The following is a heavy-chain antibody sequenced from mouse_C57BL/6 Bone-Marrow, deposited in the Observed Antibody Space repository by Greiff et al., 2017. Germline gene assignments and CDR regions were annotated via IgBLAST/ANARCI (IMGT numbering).Heavy chain of an antibody. CDR2: ISYSGST. CDR1: GYSITSGYD. Sequence: EVKLVESGPGMVKPSQSLSLTCTVTGYSITSGYDWHWIRHFPGNKLEWMGYISYSGSTNYNPSLKSRISITHDTSKNHFFLKLNSVTTEDTATYYCARERVYDYDAWFAYWGQGTLVTVSA. J-gene: IGHJ3*01. CDR3: ARERVYDYDAWFAY. V-gene: IGHV3-1*01. D-gene: IGHD2-4*01.